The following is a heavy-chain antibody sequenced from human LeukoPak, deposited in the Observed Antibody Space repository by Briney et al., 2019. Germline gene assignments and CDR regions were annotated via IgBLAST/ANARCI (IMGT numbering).Heavy chain of an antibody. V-gene: IGHV1-18*01. CDR1: GYTFTSYG. J-gene: IGHJ4*02. CDR3: ARGDSSGYLTPSFDY. D-gene: IGHD3-22*01. Sequence: ASVKGSCKASGYTFTSYGISWVRQAPGQGLEWMGWISAYNGNTNYAQKLQGRVTMTTDTSTTTAYMELRSLSSDDTAVYYCARGDSSGYLTPSFDYWGQGTLVTVSS. CDR2: ISAYNGNT.